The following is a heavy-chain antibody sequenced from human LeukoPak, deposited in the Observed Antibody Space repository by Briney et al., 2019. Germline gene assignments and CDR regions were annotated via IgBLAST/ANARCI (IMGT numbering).Heavy chain of an antibody. V-gene: IGHV4-39*01. CDR2: IYYHGPA. D-gene: IGHD5-18*01. CDR3: ARYGTTMVIDY. CDR1: GGSISSRSYF. J-gene: IGHJ4*02. Sequence: SETLSLTCTVSGGSISSRSYFWGWIRQPPGKGLEWIATIYYHGPAYYNPSLKSRVSTSVDTSKNQFFLKLSAVTAADTAVYYCARYGTTMVIDYWGQGTLVTVSS.